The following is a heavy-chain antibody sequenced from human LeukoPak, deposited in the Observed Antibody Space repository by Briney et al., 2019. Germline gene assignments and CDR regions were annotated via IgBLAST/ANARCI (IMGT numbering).Heavy chain of an antibody. Sequence: ASVKVSCKASGYTFTGYYMHWVRQAPGQGLEWMGWINPNSGGTNYAQKFQGRVTMTRDTSISTAYMELSRLRSDDTAVYYCARKRFLEWLSPNDAFDIWGQGTTVTVSS. D-gene: IGHD3-3*01. V-gene: IGHV1-2*02. J-gene: IGHJ3*02. CDR1: GYTFTGYY. CDR2: INPNSGGT. CDR3: ARKRFLEWLSPNDAFDI.